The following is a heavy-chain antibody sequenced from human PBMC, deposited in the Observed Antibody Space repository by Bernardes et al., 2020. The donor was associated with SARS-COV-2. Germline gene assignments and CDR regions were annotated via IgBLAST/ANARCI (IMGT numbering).Heavy chain of an antibody. V-gene: IGHV3-9*01. Sequence: GGSLRLSCAASGFTFDDYAMHWVRQAPGKGLEWVSGISWNSGSIGYADSVKGRFTISRDNAKNSLYLQMNSLRAEDTALYYCAKDRGITMVRGVIDYYGMDVWGQGTTVTVSS. J-gene: IGHJ6*02. CDR1: GFTFDDYA. CDR2: ISWNSGSI. CDR3: AKDRGITMVRGVIDYYGMDV. D-gene: IGHD3-10*01.